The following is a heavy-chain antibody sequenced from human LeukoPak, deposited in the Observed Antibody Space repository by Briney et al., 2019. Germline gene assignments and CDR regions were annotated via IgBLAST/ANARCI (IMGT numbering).Heavy chain of an antibody. CDR2: IYYTGNA. Sequence: SETLSLTCSVSGDSIIGYYWGWIRQPPGKGLEWIGNIYYTGNAYYNSSLKSRVTISLDTSKNQFSLKVISMTAADTAAYYCTKSDGYGLIRICGRGTMVTVSS. V-gene: IGHV4-39*07. CDR3: TKSDGYGLIRI. CDR1: GDSIIGYY. J-gene: IGHJ3*02. D-gene: IGHD3-10*01.